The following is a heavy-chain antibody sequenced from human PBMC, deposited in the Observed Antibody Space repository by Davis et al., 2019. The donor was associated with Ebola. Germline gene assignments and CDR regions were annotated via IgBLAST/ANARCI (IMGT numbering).Heavy chain of an antibody. CDR3: ARVLWDFGSGSYDYYYYGMDV. CDR1: GGSISSGDYY. V-gene: IGHV4-30-4*01. D-gene: IGHD3-10*01. Sequence: MPSETLSLTCTVSGGSISSGDYYWNWIRQPPGKGLEWIGYISYSGNTYYNPSLKSRVTISVDTSENHFSLKLSSVTAADTAVYYCARVLWDFGSGSYDYYYYGMDVWGQGTTVTVSS. J-gene: IGHJ6*02. CDR2: ISYSGNT.